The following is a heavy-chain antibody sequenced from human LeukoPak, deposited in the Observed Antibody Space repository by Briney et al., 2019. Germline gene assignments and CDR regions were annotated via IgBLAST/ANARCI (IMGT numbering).Heavy chain of an antibody. Sequence: SETLSLTCAVSGGSISSGGYSWSWIRQPPGKGLEWIGYIYHSGSTYYNPSLKSRVTISVDRSKNQFPLKLSSVTAADTAVYYCARERAPDCSGGSCYLGPFDYWGQGTLVTVSS. J-gene: IGHJ4*02. V-gene: IGHV4-30-2*01. D-gene: IGHD2-15*01. CDR3: ARERAPDCSGGSCYLGPFDY. CDR2: IYHSGST. CDR1: GGSISSGGYS.